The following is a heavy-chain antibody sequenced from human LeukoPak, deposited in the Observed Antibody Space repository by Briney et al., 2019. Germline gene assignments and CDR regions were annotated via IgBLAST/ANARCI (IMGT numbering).Heavy chain of an antibody. D-gene: IGHD5-12*01. CDR1: GFTFSSYE. CDR2: ISSSGSTI. J-gene: IGHJ4*02. V-gene: IGHV3-48*03. Sequence: GGSLRLSCAASGFTFSSYEMNWVRQAPGKGLEWVSYISSSGSTIYYADSVKGRFTISRDNAKNSLYLQMNSLRAEDTAVYYCARSRYGYSGYDLVTDYWGQGTLVTVSS. CDR3: ARSRYGYSGYDLVTDY.